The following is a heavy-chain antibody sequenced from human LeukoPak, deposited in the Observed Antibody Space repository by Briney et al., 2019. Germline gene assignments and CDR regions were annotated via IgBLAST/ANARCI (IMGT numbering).Heavy chain of an antibody. J-gene: IGHJ4*02. Sequence: GGSLRLSCAASGFTFSDYYMSWIRQAPGKGLEWVSYISSSGSTIYYADSVKGRFTISRDNAKNPLYLQMNSLRAEDTAVYYCARVVAPGYFDYWGQGTLVTVSS. CDR2: ISSSGSTI. D-gene: IGHD2-2*01. CDR3: ARVVAPGYFDY. CDR1: GFTFSDYY. V-gene: IGHV3-11*01.